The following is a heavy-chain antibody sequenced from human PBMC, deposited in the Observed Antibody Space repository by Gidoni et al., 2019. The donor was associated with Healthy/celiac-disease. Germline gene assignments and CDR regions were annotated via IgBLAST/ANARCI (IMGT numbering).Heavy chain of an antibody. D-gene: IGHD6-13*01. CDR2: IYPGDSDT. Sequence: EVQLVQSGAEVKKPGESLKISCKGSGYRFTSYWLGWVRQMPGKGLEWMGIIYPGDSDTRYSPSFQGQVTISADKSISTAYLQWSSLKASDTAMYYCARREIAAAGNDAFDIWGQGTMVTVSS. V-gene: IGHV5-51*03. CDR3: ARREIAAAGNDAFDI. J-gene: IGHJ3*02. CDR1: GYRFTSYW.